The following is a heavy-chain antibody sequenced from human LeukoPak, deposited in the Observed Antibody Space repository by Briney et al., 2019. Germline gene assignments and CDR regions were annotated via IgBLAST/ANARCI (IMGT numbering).Heavy chain of an antibody. CDR1: GGSIRSTSYY. Sequence: SETLSLTCAVSGGSIRSTSYYWGWIRQPPGKGLEWIGSIYYSGSTYYNPSLKSRVTISLGTSKNEFSLKLSSVTAADTAVYYCARVVGATRGWFDPWGQGTLVTVSS. J-gene: IGHJ5*02. CDR3: ARVVGATRGWFDP. V-gene: IGHV4-39*07. D-gene: IGHD1-26*01. CDR2: IYYSGST.